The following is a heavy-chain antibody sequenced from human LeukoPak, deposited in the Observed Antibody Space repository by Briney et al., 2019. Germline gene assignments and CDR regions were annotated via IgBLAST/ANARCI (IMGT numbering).Heavy chain of an antibody. Sequence: QSGGSLRLSCAASGFTFSSYAMSWVRQAPGKGLEWVSAISGSGGSTYYADSVKGRFTISRDNSKNTLYLQMGSLRAEDMAVYYCARGGSSGWIDAFDIWGQGTMVTVSS. J-gene: IGHJ3*02. CDR2: ISGSGGST. CDR3: ARGGSSGWIDAFDI. D-gene: IGHD6-19*01. V-gene: IGHV3-23*01. CDR1: GFTFSSYA.